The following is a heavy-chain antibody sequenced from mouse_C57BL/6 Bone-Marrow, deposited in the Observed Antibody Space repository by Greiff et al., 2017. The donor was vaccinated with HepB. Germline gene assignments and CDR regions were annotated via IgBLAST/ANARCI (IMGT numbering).Heavy chain of an antibody. CDR1: GYTFTSYW. J-gene: IGHJ2*01. V-gene: IGHV1-64*01. CDR2: IHPNSGST. D-gene: IGHD1-1*01. Sequence: QVQLQQPGAELVKPGASVKLSCKASGYTFTSYWMHWVKQRPGQGLEWIGMIHPNSGSTNYNEKFKSKATLTVDKSSSTAYMQLSSLTSEDSAVYYCATEGCYYYGSRSTGYYFDYWGQGTTLTVSS. CDR3: ATEGCYYYGSRSTGYYFDY.